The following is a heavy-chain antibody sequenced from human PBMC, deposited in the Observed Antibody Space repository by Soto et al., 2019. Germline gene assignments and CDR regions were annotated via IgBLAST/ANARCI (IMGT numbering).Heavy chain of an antibody. Sequence: SETLSLTCSVSDGSINSSSYFWGWVRQPPGKGLEGIGSIYYSGSTYYNPSLRSRVTRAVDTSKNECSLKLGSVTAADTAVFYCARHYSSGSRNWFDPGGQGTLVTFSS. J-gene: IGHJ5*02. V-gene: IGHV4-39*01. CDR2: IYYSGST. D-gene: IGHD6-19*01. CDR1: DGSINSSSYF. CDR3: ARHYSSGSRNWFDP.